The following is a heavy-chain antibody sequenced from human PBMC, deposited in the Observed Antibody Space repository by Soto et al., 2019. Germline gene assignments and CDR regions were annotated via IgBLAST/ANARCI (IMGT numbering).Heavy chain of an antibody. CDR3: ARVERYFDWLPDV. CDR1: GGSISSYY. J-gene: IGHJ4*02. D-gene: IGHD3-9*01. V-gene: IGHV4-59*01. Sequence: SETLSLTCTVSGGSISSYYWSWIRQPPGKGLEWIGYIYYSGSTNYNPSLKSRVTISVDTSKNQFSLKLSSVTAADTAVYYCARVERYFDWLPDVWGQGTLVTVSS. CDR2: IYYSGST.